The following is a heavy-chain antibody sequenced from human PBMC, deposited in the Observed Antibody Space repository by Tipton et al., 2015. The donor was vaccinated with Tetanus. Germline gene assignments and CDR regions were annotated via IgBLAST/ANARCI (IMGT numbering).Heavy chain of an antibody. CDR3: ARELGTPGNWYFDL. Sequence: SLRLSCTASGFDFSAHDMHWVRQAKGQRLQWISAVDTGGGTYYADSVKGRFTISRENAENSLSLQMDNLRAGDTAVYHCARELGTPGNWYFDLWGRGTLVTVSS. V-gene: IGHV3-13*01. CDR1: GFDFSAHD. D-gene: IGHD7-27*01. J-gene: IGHJ2*01. CDR2: VDTGGGT.